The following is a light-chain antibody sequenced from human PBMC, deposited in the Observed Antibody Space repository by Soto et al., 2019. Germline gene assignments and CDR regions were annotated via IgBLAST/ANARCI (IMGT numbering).Light chain of an antibody. J-gene: IGLJ1*01. CDR3: SSYTSSRTLYV. CDR1: SNDIGGYNY. CDR2: EVT. V-gene: IGLV2-14*01. Sequence: QSVLTQPASVSGSPGQSITVSCTGTSNDIGGYNYVSWYQQHPGSAPKLIIFEVTNRPSGVSDRFSGSKSGNTASLTISGLQAEDEADYYCSSYTSSRTLYVFGTGTKGTVL.